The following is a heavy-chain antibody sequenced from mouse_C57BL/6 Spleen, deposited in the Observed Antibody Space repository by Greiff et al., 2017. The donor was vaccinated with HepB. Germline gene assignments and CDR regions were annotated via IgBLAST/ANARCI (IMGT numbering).Heavy chain of an antibody. Sequence: QVQLQQSGAELVKPGASVKISCKASGYAFSSYWMNWVKQRPGKGLEWIGQIYPGDGDTNYNGKFKGKATLTADNSSSTAYMQLSSLTSEDSAVYFCAREDYDYDGPYYFDYWGQGTTLTVSS. V-gene: IGHV1-80*01. J-gene: IGHJ2*01. CDR1: GYAFSSYW. CDR2: IYPGDGDT. D-gene: IGHD2-4*01. CDR3: AREDYDYDGPYYFDY.